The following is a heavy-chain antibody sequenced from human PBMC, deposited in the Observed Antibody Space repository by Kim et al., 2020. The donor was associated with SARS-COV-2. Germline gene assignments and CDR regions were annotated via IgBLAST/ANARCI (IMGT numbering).Heavy chain of an antibody. CDR3: ARGRHDSSGFQGPGDY. J-gene: IGHJ4*02. CDR2: INAGNGNT. D-gene: IGHD3-22*01. Sequence: ASVKVSCKASGYTFTSYAMHWVRQAPGQRLEWMGWINAGNGNTKYSQKFQGRVTITRDTSASTAYMELSSLRSEDTAVYYCARGRHDSSGFQGPGDYWGQGTLVTVSS. CDR1: GYTFTSYA. V-gene: IGHV1-3*01.